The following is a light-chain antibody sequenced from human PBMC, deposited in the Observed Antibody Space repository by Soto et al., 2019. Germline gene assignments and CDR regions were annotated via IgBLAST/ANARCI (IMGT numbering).Light chain of an antibody. Sequence: EIVMTQSPATLSVSPRERATLSCRASQRISSNLAWYQQKPGQAPRLLIYGASTRATGIPERFSGSGSGTEFTLTISSLQSEDFAVYYCQQYTNWPPAYTFGQGTKVDIK. CDR2: GAS. J-gene: IGKJ2*01. CDR1: QRISSN. V-gene: IGKV3-15*01. CDR3: QQYTNWPPAYT.